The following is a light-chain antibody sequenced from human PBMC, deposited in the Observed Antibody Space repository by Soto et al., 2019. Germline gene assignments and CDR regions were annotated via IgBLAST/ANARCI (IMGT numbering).Light chain of an antibody. J-gene: IGLJ1*01. Sequence: QSALAQPASVSGSPGQSTTISCTGTSDDVGAYNSVSWYQQLPHKAPQVILYKGTQRPSGVSSRFSGSTSGNAASLTISGLQADDEADYFCCSSAPESTYVFGTGTKAPS. CDR3: CSSAPESTYV. CDR2: KGT. V-gene: IGLV2-23*01. CDR1: SDDVGAYNS.